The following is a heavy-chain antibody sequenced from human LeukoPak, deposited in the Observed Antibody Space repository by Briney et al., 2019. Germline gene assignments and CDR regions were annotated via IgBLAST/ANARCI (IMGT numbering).Heavy chain of an antibody. CDR3: ARFRGGSWYGSVDY. V-gene: IGHV3-7*01. CDR1: GFTFSSYW. CDR2: IKQDGSEK. D-gene: IGHD6-13*01. Sequence: GGSLRLSCAASGFTFSSYWMSWVRQAPGKGLEWVANIKQDGSEKYYVDSVKGRFTISRDNAKNSLYLQMNSLRAEDTAVYYCARFRGGSWYGSVDYWGQGTLVTVSS. J-gene: IGHJ4*02.